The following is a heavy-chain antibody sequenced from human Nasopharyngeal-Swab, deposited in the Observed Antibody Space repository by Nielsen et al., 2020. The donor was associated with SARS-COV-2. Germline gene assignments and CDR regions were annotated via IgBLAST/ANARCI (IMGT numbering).Heavy chain of an antibody. Sequence: WIRQPPGKGLEWVPSISSSSSYIYYADSVKGRFTISRDNAKNSLYLQMNSLRAEDTAVYYCARDGIYCSSTSCYAAYFDYWGQGTLVTVSS. D-gene: IGHD2-2*01. V-gene: IGHV3-21*01. CDR3: ARDGIYCSSTSCYAAYFDY. J-gene: IGHJ4*02. CDR2: ISSSSSYI.